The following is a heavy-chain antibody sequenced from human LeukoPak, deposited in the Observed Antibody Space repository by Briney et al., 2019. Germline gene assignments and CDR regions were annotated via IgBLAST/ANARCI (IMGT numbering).Heavy chain of an antibody. CDR2: VKQDGSQA. D-gene: IGHD6-6*01. Sequence: GGSPRLSCATSGFTFTRYWMAWIRQSPEKGLEWVANVKQDGSQAYYLESVEGRFTISRDNAKTSLYLHMNNLRAEDTAVYYCSNGIYDSSYWGQGTLVTVSS. CDR3: SNGIYDSSY. J-gene: IGHJ4*02. V-gene: IGHV3-7*01. CDR1: GFTFTRYW.